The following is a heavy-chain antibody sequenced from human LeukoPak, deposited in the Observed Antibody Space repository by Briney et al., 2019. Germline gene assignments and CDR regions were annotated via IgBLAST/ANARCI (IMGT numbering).Heavy chain of an antibody. CDR3: MRDFQRRLPSV. D-gene: IGHD2-15*01. CDR2: FQTSEKA. V-gene: IGHV4-4*07. J-gene: IGHJ2*01. Sequence: SETLSLTCTISGDSVRTYDWSWVRQPAGKGLEWIGRFQTSEKAKYNPSLKSRVTMSIDTSKNQFSVKLTSVTAADSAIYYCMRDFQRRLPSVWGRGTLVTVSS. CDR1: GDSVRTYD.